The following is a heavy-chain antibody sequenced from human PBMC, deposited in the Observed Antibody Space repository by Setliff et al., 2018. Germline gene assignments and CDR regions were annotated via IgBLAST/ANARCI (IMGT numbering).Heavy chain of an antibody. CDR2: ISPGGST. D-gene: IGHD2-2*01. V-gene: IGHV4-61*10. CDR3: ARDYCGPTSCFAKYFDN. CDR1: GASIGSGGYF. Sequence: SETLSLTCSVSGASIGSGGYFWIWIRQPAGKGLEWIGHISPGGSTNYNPSLRSRVTMSLDTSKNNFSMQLRSVTAADTALYYCARDYCGPTSCFAKYFDNWGHGILGTVS. J-gene: IGHJ4*01.